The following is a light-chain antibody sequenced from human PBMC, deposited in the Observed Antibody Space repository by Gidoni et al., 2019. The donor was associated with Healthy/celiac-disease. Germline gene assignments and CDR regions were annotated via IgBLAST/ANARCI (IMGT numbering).Light chain of an antibody. Sequence: ELVLTQSPGTLSLSPGERATLSCRASQSVSSSYLAWYQQKPGQAPRLLIYGASSRGTGIPDRFSGSGSGTDFTLTISRLKPEDFAVYYCQQYGSSPYTFGQGTKLEIK. CDR3: QQYGSSPYT. V-gene: IGKV3-20*01. J-gene: IGKJ2*01. CDR2: GAS. CDR1: QSVSSSY.